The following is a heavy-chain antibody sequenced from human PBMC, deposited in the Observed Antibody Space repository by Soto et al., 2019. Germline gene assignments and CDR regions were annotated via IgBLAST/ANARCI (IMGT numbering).Heavy chain of an antibody. D-gene: IGHD3-22*01. J-gene: IGHJ6*02. V-gene: IGHV4-39*01. Sequence: SETLSLTCTVSGGSISSSGYYWGWIRQSPGKGLEWIGTIFYRGTTYYNPSLESRITISQDTSNNQFSLKLTSVTAADTAVYYCARHYYDSSGYPAPYYHGMDVWGQGTTVTVSS. CDR2: IFYRGTT. CDR3: ARHYYDSSGYPAPYYHGMDV. CDR1: GGSISSSGYY.